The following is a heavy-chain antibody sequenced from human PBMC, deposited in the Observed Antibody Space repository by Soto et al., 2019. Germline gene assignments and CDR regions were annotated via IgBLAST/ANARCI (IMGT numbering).Heavy chain of an antibody. CDR2: IYYSGST. D-gene: IGHD6-13*01. CDR1: GGSISSGGYY. Sequence: SETLSLTCTVSGGSISSGGYYWSWIRQHPEKGLEWIGYIYYSGSTYYNPSLKSRVTISVDTSKNQFSLKLSSVTAADTAVYYCARVYSSSWYEGIWFDPWGQGTLVTVSS. V-gene: IGHV4-31*03. J-gene: IGHJ5*02. CDR3: ARVYSSSWYEGIWFDP.